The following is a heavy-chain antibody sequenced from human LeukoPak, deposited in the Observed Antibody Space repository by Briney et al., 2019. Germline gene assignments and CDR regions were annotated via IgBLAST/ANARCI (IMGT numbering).Heavy chain of an antibody. D-gene: IGHD1-14*01. CDR2: IKQDGSEK. J-gene: IGHJ4*02. CDR1: GFTFSSYW. CDR3: ATSRTSDY. Sequence: EGSLRLSCAASGFTFSSYWMSWVRQAPGKGLEWVAIIKQDGSEKYYVDSVKGRFTISRDNAEKSLYLQMNSLRAEDTAVYYCATSRTSDYWGQGTLVTVSS. V-gene: IGHV3-7*03.